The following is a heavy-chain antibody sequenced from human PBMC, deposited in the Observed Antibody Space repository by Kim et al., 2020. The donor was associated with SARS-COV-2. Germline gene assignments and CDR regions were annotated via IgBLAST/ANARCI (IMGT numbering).Heavy chain of an antibody. V-gene: IGHV4-4*02. Sequence: SETLSLTCAVSGGSISSSNWWSWVRQPPGKGLEWIGEIYHSGSNNYNPSLKSRVTISVDKSKNQFSLKLSSVTAADTAVYYCARPRREGSSGWYRSRAFDIWGQGTMVTVSS. J-gene: IGHJ3*02. D-gene: IGHD6-19*01. CDR2: IYHSGSN. CDR3: ARPRREGSSGWYRSRAFDI. CDR1: GGSISSSNW.